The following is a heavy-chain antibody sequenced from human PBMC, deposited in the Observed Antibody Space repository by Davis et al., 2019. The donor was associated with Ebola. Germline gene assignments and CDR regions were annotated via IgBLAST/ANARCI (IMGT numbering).Heavy chain of an antibody. CDR3: ARQSIAARYYGMDV. CDR2: IYYSGST. CDR1: GGSFSGYY. V-gene: IGHV4-34*01. J-gene: IGHJ6*02. D-gene: IGHD6-6*01. Sequence: SETLSLTCAVYGGSFSGYYWSWIRQHPGKGLEWIGYIYYSGSTYYNPSLKSRVTISVDTSKNQFSLKLSSVTAADTAVYYCARQSIAARYYGMDVWGQGTTVTVSS.